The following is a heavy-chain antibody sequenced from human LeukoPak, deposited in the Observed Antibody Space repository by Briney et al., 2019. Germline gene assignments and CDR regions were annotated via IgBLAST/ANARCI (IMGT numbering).Heavy chain of an antibody. V-gene: IGHV4-39*01. Sequence: SETLSLTCTVSGASISSSRYYWGWVRQPPGKGLEWIGSINYSGSTYYNPSLKSRVTISADTTKNQFSLKLSSATAADTAVYYCARLCSGGTCYSNAFDIWGQGTMVTVSS. CDR2: INYSGST. J-gene: IGHJ3*02. CDR1: GASISSSRYY. CDR3: ARLCSGGTCYSNAFDI. D-gene: IGHD2-15*01.